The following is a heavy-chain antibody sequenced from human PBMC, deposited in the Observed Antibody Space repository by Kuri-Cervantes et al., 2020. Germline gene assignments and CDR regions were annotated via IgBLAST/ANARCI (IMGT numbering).Heavy chain of an antibody. CDR3: AREYSSSSVGY. J-gene: IGHJ4*02. CDR1: GFTFSSYS. D-gene: IGHD6-6*01. CDR2: ISSSSSYI. V-gene: IGHV3-21*01. Sequence: LTCAASGFTFSSYSMNWVRQAPGKGLEWVSSISSSSSYIYYADSVKGRFTISRDNAKNSLYLQMNSLRAEDTAVYYCAREYSSSSVGYWGQGTLVTVSS.